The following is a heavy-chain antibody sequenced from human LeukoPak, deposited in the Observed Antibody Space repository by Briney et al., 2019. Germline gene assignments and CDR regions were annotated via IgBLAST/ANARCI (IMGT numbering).Heavy chain of an antibody. V-gene: IGHV4-34*01. J-gene: IGHJ3*01. D-gene: IGHD2/OR15-2a*01. Sequence: SETLSLTCAVYGGSFSGYYWNWIRQPPGKGLEWIGEINHSGSTSYNPSFKSRVTISVDTSKNQFSLKLSSVTAADTAVYYCARVYLANDAFDVWGQGTMVTVSP. CDR1: GGSFSGYY. CDR3: ARVYLANDAFDV. CDR2: INHSGST.